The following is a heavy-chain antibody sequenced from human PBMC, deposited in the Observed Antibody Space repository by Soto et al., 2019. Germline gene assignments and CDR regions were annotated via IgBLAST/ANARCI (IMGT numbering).Heavy chain of an antibody. J-gene: IGHJ6*02. CDR1: GGTFSSYT. CDR3: ARDSRYYYDSSAHPEGVMDYYYGMDV. V-gene: IGHV1-69*02. CDR2: IIPILGIA. D-gene: IGHD3-22*01. Sequence: ASVKVSCKASGGTFSSYTISWVRQAPGQGLEWMGRIIPILGIANYAQKFQGRVTITADKSTSTAYMELSSLRSEDTAVYYCARDSRYYYDSSAHPEGVMDYYYGMDVWGQGTTVTVSS.